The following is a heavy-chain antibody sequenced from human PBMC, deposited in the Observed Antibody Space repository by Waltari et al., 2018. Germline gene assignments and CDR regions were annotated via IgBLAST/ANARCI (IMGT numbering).Heavy chain of an antibody. CDR3: ARELHSSSWYYGSYYYYGMDV. CDR1: GGTFSSYT. V-gene: IGHV1-69*08. Sequence: QVQLVQSGAEVKKPGSSVKVSCKASGGTFSSYTISWVRQAPGQGLEWMGRIIPILGKANYAQKFQGRVTITADKSTSTAYMELSSLRSEDTAVYYCARELHSSSWYYGSYYYYGMDVWGQGTTVTVSS. CDR2: IIPILGKA. J-gene: IGHJ6*02. D-gene: IGHD6-13*01.